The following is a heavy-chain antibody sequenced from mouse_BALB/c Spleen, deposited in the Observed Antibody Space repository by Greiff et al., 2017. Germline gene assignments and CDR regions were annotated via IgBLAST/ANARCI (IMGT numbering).Heavy chain of an antibody. CDR2: IDTSDSYT. V-gene: IGHV1-69*01. J-gene: IGHJ4*01. Sequence: VKLQQPGAELVMPGASVKMSCKASGYTFTDYWMHWVKQRPGQGLEWIGAIDTSDSYTSYNQKFKGKATLTVDESSSTAYMQLSSLTSEDSAVYYCARLTYGNYRDYAMDYWGQGTSVTVSS. CDR3: ARLTYGNYRDYAMDY. D-gene: IGHD2-1*01. CDR1: GYTFTDYW.